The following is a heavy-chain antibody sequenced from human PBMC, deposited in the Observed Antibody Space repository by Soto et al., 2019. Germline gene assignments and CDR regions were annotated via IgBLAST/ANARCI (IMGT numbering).Heavy chain of an antibody. D-gene: IGHD2-15*01. CDR2: ISGYNGNT. V-gene: IGHV1-18*01. Sequence: QVQLVQSGAEVKKPGASVKVSCTASGYTFTSYGISWVRQAPGQGLEWMGWISGYNGNTNYAQKFQGRVTMTSDTSTSTAYRELRGLRSDDTAVYYCAKVGSSGTGVGSDYWGQGTLVTVSS. CDR3: AKVGSSGTGVGSDY. J-gene: IGHJ4*02. CDR1: GYTFTSYG.